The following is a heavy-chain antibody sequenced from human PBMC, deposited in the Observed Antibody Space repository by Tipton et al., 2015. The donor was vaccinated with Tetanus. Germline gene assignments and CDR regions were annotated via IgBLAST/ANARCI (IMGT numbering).Heavy chain of an antibody. D-gene: IGHD1-14*01. CDR1: GDSVSRNNAT. CDR2: TYYRSKWYN. CDR3: ARESPALDC. V-gene: IGHV6-1*01. Sequence: GLVKPSQTLSLTCVISGDSVSRNNATWNWIRQSPSRGLEWLGRTYYRSKWYNDYAPPVKSRITIKPDTSKNQFSLQLNSMTPEDTAVYFCARESPALDCWGQGILVTVSS. J-gene: IGHJ4*02.